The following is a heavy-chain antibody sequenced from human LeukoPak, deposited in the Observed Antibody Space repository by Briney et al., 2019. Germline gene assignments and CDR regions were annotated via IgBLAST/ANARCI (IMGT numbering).Heavy chain of an antibody. D-gene: IGHD3-10*01. V-gene: IGHV3-23*01. CDR2: ISGSGGST. CDR1: GFTFSSYA. J-gene: IGHJ4*02. Sequence: PGGSLRLSCAASGFTFSSYAMSWVRQAPGKGLEWVSAISGSGGSTYYADSVKGRFTISRDNSKNSLYLQMNSLRTEDTALYYCAKDIKIRGFGEFTFHYWGQGTLVTVSS. CDR3: AKDIKIRGFGEFTFHY.